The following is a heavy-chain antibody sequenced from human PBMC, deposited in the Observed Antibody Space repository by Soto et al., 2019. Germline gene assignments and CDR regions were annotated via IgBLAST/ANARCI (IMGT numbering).Heavy chain of an antibody. CDR3: ARRYSSSLDV. V-gene: IGHV4-31*03. D-gene: IGHD6-13*01. CDR2: IYYSGTT. CDR1: GGSISSGGYY. J-gene: IGHJ6*02. Sequence: SETLSLTCTVSGGSISSGGYYWYWIRQHPGKGLEWIGYIYYSGTTYYNPSLKSRVTISVDTSKNQFSLKLSSVTAADTAGYYCARRYSSSLDVWGQGTTVTVSS.